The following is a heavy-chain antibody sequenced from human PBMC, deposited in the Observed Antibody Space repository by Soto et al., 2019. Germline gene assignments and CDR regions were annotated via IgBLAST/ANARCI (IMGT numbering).Heavy chain of an antibody. Sequence: ASVKVSCKASGYSFSDYHIHWVRQAPGQGLEWLGRINPKSGGTSTAQKFQGWVTMTRDRSISTVYMELTRLRSDDTAVYFCARGHSTDCSNGVCSFFYNHEMDVWGQGTTVTVSS. CDR2: INPKSGGT. CDR1: GYSFSDYH. D-gene: IGHD2-8*01. J-gene: IGHJ6*02. V-gene: IGHV1-2*04. CDR3: ARGHSTDCSNGVCSFFYNHEMDV.